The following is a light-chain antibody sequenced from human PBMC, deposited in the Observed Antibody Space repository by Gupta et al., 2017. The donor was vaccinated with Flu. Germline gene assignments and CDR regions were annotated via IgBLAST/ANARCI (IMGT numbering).Light chain of an antibody. CDR2: ANS. J-gene: IGLJ3*02. Sequence: NSNIGTNNVNWYRRLPGTAPNLLIYANSQRPSGVPDRFSGSKSGTSASLAISGLRSDDEAGYYCAAWDYSLNGWVFGGGTKLTVL. V-gene: IGLV1-44*01. CDR3: AAWDYSLNGWV. CDR1: NSNIGTNN.